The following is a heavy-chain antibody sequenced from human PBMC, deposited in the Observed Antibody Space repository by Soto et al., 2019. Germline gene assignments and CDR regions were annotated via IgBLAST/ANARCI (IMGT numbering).Heavy chain of an antibody. CDR2: ISSSGSTI. CDR3: ARDPSDSSGYPYGMDV. CDR1: GFTFSSYE. V-gene: IGHV3-48*03. Sequence: EVQLVESGGGLVQPGGSLRLSCAASGFTFSSYEMNWVRQAPGKGLEWVSYISSSGSTIYYADSVKGRFTISRDNAKNSLYLQMNSLRAEDTAVYYCARDPSDSSGYPYGMDVWGQGTTVTVSS. D-gene: IGHD3-22*01. J-gene: IGHJ6*02.